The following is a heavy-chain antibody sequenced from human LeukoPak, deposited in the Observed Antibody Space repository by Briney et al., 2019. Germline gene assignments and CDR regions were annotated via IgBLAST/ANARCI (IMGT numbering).Heavy chain of an antibody. V-gene: IGHV1-8*01. CDR3: ARGKAAAGTGYYYMDV. J-gene: IGHJ6*03. Sequence: ASVKVSCKASGYTFTSYDINWVRQATGQGLEWMGWMNPNSGNTGYAQKFQGRVTMTGNTSISTAYMELNSLRSEDTAVYYCARGKAAAGTGYYYMDVWGKGTTVTVSS. CDR2: MNPNSGNT. CDR1: GYTFTSYD. D-gene: IGHD6-13*01.